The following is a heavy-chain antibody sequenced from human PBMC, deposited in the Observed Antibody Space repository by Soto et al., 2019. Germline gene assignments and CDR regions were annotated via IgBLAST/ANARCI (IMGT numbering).Heavy chain of an antibody. Sequence: QVQLVESGGGVVQPGRSLRLSCAASGFTFSSYGMHWVRQAPGKGLEWVAVISYEGSNKYYADSVKGRFTISRDNSKNTLYLQMNSLRAEDTAVYYCAKDRSGSYYSPLDYWGQGTLVTVSS. D-gene: IGHD1-26*01. CDR2: ISYEGSNK. V-gene: IGHV3-30*18. CDR3: AKDRSGSYYSPLDY. CDR1: GFTFSSYG. J-gene: IGHJ4*02.